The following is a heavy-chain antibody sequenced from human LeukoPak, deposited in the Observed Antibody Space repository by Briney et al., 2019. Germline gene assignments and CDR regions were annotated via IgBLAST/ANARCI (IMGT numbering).Heavy chain of an antibody. CDR3: TSIRPYCSGGSCYSEWFDP. D-gene: IGHD2-15*01. CDR1: GGSISSYY. V-gene: IGHV4-59*01. Sequence: ASETLSLTCTVSGGSISSYYWSWIRQPPGKGLERIGYIYYSGSTNYNPSLKSRVTISVDTSKNQFSLKLSSVTAADTAVYYCTSIRPYCSGGSCYSEWFDPWGQGTLVTVSS. J-gene: IGHJ5*02. CDR2: IYYSGST.